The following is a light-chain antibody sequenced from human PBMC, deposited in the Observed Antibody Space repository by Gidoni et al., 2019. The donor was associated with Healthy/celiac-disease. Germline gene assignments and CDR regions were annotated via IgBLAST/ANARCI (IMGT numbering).Light chain of an antibody. CDR1: QRVLYSSNNKNY. CDR3: QQYYSTPHT. J-gene: IGKJ2*01. V-gene: IGKV4-1*01. CDR2: WAS. Sequence: DIVVTQYPDSLAVSLGERSTINCRSSQRVLYSSNNKNYLAWYQQKPGHPPKLLIYWASTPESGVPDRFSGSGSGTDFTLTISSLQAEDVAVYYCQQYYSTPHTFGQGTKLEIK.